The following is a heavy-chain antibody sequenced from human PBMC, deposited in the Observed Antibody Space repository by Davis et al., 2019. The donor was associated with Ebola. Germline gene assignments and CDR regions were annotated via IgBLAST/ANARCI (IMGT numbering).Heavy chain of an antibody. Sequence: GESLKISCAASGFTFSSYWMSWVRQAPGKGLEWVANIKQDGSEKYYVDSVKGRFTISRDNAKNSLYLQMNSLRAEDTAVYYCARGRHYYQNYFDYWGQGTLVTVSS. V-gene: IGHV3-7*03. CDR1: GFTFSSYW. J-gene: IGHJ4*02. CDR3: ARGRHYYQNYFDY. D-gene: IGHD3-10*01. CDR2: IKQDGSEK.